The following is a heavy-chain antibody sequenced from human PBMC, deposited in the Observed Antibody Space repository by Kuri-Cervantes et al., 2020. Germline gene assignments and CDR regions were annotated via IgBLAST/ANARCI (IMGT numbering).Heavy chain of an antibody. J-gene: IGHJ2*01. CDR2: ISGSGGST. CDR3: ARDRGSSGYYPPWYFDL. Sequence: GGSLRLSCAASGFTFSSHAMHWVRQAPGKGLEWVSAISGSGGSTYYADSVKGRFTISRDNSKNTLYLQMNSLRAEDTAVYYCARDRGSSGYYPPWYFDLWGRGTLVTVSS. V-gene: IGHV3-23*01. CDR1: GFTFSSHA. D-gene: IGHD3-22*01.